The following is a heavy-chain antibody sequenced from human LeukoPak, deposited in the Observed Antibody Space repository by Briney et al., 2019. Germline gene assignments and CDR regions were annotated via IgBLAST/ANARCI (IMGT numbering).Heavy chain of an antibody. V-gene: IGHV3-23*01. D-gene: IGHD5-18*01. Sequence: PGGSLRLSCTASGFTFSSYAMNWVRQAPGKGLEWVSPISTSGGSTHYADSVKGRFTISRDNSKNTLYLQVNSLRAEDTAIYYCAKGAGIQLWPSFDYWGQGTLVTVSS. CDR2: ISTSGGST. J-gene: IGHJ4*02. CDR3: AKGAGIQLWPSFDY. CDR1: GFTFSSYA.